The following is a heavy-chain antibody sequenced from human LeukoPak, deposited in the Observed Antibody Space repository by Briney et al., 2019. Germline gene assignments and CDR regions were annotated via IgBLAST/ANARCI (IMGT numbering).Heavy chain of an antibody. CDR1: GYSITSGYY. CDR2: IYHSGTT. CDR3: MSTIGLNSPASH. V-gene: IGHV4-38-2*01. J-gene: IGHJ4*02. D-gene: IGHD3-9*01. Sequence: SETLSLTCAISGYSITSGYYWSWIRQPPGTGLEWIGSIYHSGTTYFTPSLKSRVTISVDTSKNQFSLKQNSVTTADTAIYYCMSTIGLNSPASHWGQGTLVTVSS.